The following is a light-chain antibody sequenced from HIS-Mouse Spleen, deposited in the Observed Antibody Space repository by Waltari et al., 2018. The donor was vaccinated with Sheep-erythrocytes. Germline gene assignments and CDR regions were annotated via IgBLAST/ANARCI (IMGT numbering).Light chain of an antibody. CDR3: QQRSNWYT. Sequence: EIVLTQSPATLSLSPGARATLSCRASQRVSSHLAWYQQKPGQAPRLLIYDASNRATGIPARFSGSGSGTDFTLTISSLEPEDFAVYYCQQRSNWYTFGQGTKLEIK. CDR2: DAS. V-gene: IGKV3-11*01. J-gene: IGKJ2*01. CDR1: QRVSSH.